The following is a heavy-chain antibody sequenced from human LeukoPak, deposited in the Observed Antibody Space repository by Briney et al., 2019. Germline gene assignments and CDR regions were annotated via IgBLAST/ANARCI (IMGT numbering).Heavy chain of an antibody. Sequence: ASVKVSCKASGYTFISYQMHWVRQAPGQGLEWMGVINPTGGSTSHAQKFQGRVTMTRDTSTSTVYMELSSLRSEDTAVYYCARKGSSSCFDYWGQGTLVTVSS. J-gene: IGHJ4*02. CDR3: ARKGSSSCFDY. V-gene: IGHV1-46*01. CDR2: INPTGGST. CDR1: GYTFISYQ. D-gene: IGHD6-6*01.